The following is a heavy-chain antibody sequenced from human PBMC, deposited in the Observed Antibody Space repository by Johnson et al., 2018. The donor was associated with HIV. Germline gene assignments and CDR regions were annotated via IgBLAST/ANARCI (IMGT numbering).Heavy chain of an antibody. V-gene: IGHV3-23*04. Sequence: VQLVESGGGLVQPGGSLRLSCAASGFTFSSYAMSWVRQAPGKGLEWVSAISVSGGSTYYADSVKGRFTISRDNSKNTLYLQMNSRGAEATAVYYCAKETLVLGAFDIWGHGTLVTVSS. CDR2: ISVSGGST. CDR1: GFTFSSYA. CDR3: AKETLVLGAFDI. D-gene: IGHD6-6*01. J-gene: IGHJ3*02.